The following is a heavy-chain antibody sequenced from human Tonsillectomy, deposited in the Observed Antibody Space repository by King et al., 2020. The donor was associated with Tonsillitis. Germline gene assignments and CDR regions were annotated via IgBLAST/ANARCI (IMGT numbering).Heavy chain of an antibody. CDR1: GFTFSTYG. D-gene: IGHD3-16*01. J-gene: IGHJ5*02. CDR2: ISYDGNNK. CDR3: ANGLHDHVGGDNWLDP. Sequence: VQLVESGGGVVQPGRSLRLSCAASGFTFSTYGMHWVRQAPGKGLEWVAVISYDGNNKYYADSMKGRFTISRDNSKNTLFLQMNSLRAGDTAIYYCANGLHDHVGGDNWLDPWGQGTLVTVSS. V-gene: IGHV3-30*18.